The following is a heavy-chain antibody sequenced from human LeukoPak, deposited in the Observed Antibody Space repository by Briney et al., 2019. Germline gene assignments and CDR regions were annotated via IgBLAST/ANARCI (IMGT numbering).Heavy chain of an antibody. CDR3: ARGANRDDYYYYYGMDV. V-gene: IGHV5-51*01. CDR1: GYSFTSYW. Sequence: GESLKISCQGSGYSFTSYWIGWVRQMPGKGLEWMGIIYPGDSDTRYSPSFQGQVTISADKSISTAYLQWSSLKASDTATYYCARGANRDDYYYYYGMDVWGQGTTVTVSS. CDR2: IYPGDSDT. J-gene: IGHJ6*02. D-gene: IGHD1-14*01.